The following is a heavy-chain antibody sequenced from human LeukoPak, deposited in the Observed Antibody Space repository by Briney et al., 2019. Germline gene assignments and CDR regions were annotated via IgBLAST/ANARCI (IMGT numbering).Heavy chain of an antibody. V-gene: IGHV3-21*01. D-gene: IGHD6-13*01. CDR2: ISSSSSYI. CDR1: GFTFSSYS. Sequence: GGSLRLSCAASGFTFSSYSMNWVRQAPGKGLEWVSSISSSSSYIYYADSVKGRFTISRDNAKNSLYLQMNSLRAEDTAVYYCARHVRAAAGTSAGYWGQGTLVTVS. J-gene: IGHJ4*02. CDR3: ARHVRAAAGTSAGY.